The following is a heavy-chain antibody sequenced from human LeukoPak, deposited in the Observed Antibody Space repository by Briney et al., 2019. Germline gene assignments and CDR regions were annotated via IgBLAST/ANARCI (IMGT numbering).Heavy chain of an antibody. V-gene: IGHV4-61*02. D-gene: IGHD6-19*01. CDR2: IYSNGWT. Sequence: PSETLCLTCTVSGGSISTDLYYWTWIRQPAGKGLEWIGRIYSNGWTDYNPPLKCRVSISIDTSKNHFSLKMSLATAADTALDYCARDSGWNSFDPWGQGTLVTVSS. J-gene: IGHJ5*02. CDR3: ARDSGWNSFDP. CDR1: GGSISTDLYY.